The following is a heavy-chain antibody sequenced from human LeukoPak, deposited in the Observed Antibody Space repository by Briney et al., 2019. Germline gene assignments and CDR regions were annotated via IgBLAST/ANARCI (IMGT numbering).Heavy chain of an antibody. CDR2: LNTTGTTI. V-gene: IGHV3-48*02. J-gene: IGHJ4*02. CDR3: ARGLSGTYCFDY. Sequence: GESLRLSCAASAFTFTTYHMNWVRQAPGKGLMWVLYLNTTGTTISHTDSVKGPFTISTANATNSLYLQINSPRDEDTALYFCARGLSGTYCFDYWGQGTLVTVSS. CDR1: AFTFTTYH. D-gene: IGHD1-1*01.